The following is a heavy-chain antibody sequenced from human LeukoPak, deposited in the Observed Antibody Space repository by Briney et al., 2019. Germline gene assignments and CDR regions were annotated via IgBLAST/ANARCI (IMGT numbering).Heavy chain of an antibody. CDR1: GFTFSSYA. V-gene: IGHV3-30-3*01. CDR2: ISYDGSNK. J-gene: IGHJ4*02. D-gene: IGHD4-17*01. Sequence: GGSLRLSCAASGFTFSSYAMHWVRQAPGKGLEWVAVISYDGSNKYYADSVKGRFTISRDNSKNTLYLQMNSLRAEDTAVYYCARFEGYGDYVPFDYWGQGTLVTVSS. CDR3: ARFEGYGDYVPFDY.